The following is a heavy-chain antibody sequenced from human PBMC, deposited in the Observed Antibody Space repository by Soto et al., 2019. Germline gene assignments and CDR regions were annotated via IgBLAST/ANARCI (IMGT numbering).Heavy chain of an antibody. Sequence: SETLSLTCTVSGGSISSYYWSWIRQPPGKGLEWIGYIYYSGSTNYNPSLKSRVTISVDTSKNQFSLKLSSVTAADTAVYYCARIPNSSGPNPHWFDPWGQGTLVTVSS. D-gene: IGHD3-22*01. CDR3: ARIPNSSGPNPHWFDP. J-gene: IGHJ5*02. CDR1: GGSISSYY. V-gene: IGHV4-59*01. CDR2: IYYSGST.